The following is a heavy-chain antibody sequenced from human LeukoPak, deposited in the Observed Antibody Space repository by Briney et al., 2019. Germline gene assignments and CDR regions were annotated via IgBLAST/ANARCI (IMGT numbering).Heavy chain of an antibody. J-gene: IGHJ6*03. CDR3: GRDALVGYFSYYYIDV. CDR2: ISNSGST. CDR1: DGPIRSHY. V-gene: IGHV4-59*11. D-gene: IGHD2-15*01. Sequence: SETLSLTCTISDGPIRSHYWTWIRQSPLKGLEWIGDISNSGSTKYNPSLKSRVTISIDASKSQFSLRLTSVTAADTAVYYCGRDALVGYFSYYYIDVWGKGTTVTVSS.